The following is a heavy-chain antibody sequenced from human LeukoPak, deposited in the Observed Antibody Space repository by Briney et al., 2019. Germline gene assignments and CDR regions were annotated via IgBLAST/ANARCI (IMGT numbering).Heavy chain of an antibody. CDR1: GDSVFTNSAA. V-gene: IGHV6-1*01. J-gene: IGHJ4*02. CDR2: TYYRSKWYN. Sequence: SQTLSLTCAISGDSVFTNSAAWTWIRQSPSRGLEWLGRTYYRSKWYNDYAVSVKSRITINPDTSKNQFSLQLNSVTPEDTAVYYCARDKGGSGYDHLDSWGQGTLVTVSS. D-gene: IGHD5-12*01. CDR3: ARDKGGSGYDHLDS.